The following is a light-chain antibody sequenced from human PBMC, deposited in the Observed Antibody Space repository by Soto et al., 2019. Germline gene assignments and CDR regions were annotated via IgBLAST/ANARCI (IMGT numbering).Light chain of an antibody. CDR1: SSDVGAYKY. J-gene: IGLJ3*02. CDR3: TSYAGSNIWV. V-gene: IGLV2-8*01. CDR2: EVS. Sequence: QSALTQPPSASGSPGQSVTISCTGTSSDVGAYKYVSWYQQYPGKAPKLMIYEVSKRPSGVPGRFSGSKSANTASLTVSGLQAEDEADYYCTSYAGSNIWVFGGGTKVTVL.